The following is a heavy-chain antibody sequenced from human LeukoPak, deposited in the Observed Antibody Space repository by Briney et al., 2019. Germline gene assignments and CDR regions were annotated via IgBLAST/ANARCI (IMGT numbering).Heavy chain of an antibody. CDR1: GFIFNDYY. CDR3: AKDVWWSVS. CDR2: ISADAVDT. V-gene: IGHV3-23*01. J-gene: IGHJ5*02. D-gene: IGHD2-8*02. Sequence: GGSLRLSCAASGFIFNDYYIDWVRQAPGKGLEWVSAISADAVDTFYAPSVKGRFTISRDNSKNTMYLQINSLRAEDTAIYYCAKDVWWSVSWGQGTLVTVSS.